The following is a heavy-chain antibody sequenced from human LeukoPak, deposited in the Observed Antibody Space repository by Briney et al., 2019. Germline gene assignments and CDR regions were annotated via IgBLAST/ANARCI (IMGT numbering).Heavy chain of an antibody. CDR2: IIPIFGTA. V-gene: IGHV1-69*05. Sequence: SVKVSCKASGGTFTSYAISWVRQAPGQGLEWMGGIIPIFGTANYAQKFQGRVTITTDESTSTAYMELSSLRSEDTAVYYCGGAFFDSSGLFDYWGQGTLVTVSS. CDR1: GGTFTSYA. CDR3: GGAFFDSSGLFDY. D-gene: IGHD3-22*01. J-gene: IGHJ4*02.